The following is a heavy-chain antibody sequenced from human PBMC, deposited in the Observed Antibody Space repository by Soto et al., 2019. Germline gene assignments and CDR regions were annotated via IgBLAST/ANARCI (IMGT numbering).Heavy chain of an antibody. Sequence: QVQLVESGGGVVQPGRSLRLSCAASGFTFSSYAMHWVRQAPGKGLEWVAVISYDGSNKYYADSVKGRFTISRDNSKNTMYLQMNSLRAEDTAVYYWARDPSNSSWGGYWGQGTLVTVSS. J-gene: IGHJ4*02. V-gene: IGHV3-30-3*01. CDR3: ARDPSNSSWGGY. D-gene: IGHD6-13*01. CDR1: GFTFSSYA. CDR2: ISYDGSNK.